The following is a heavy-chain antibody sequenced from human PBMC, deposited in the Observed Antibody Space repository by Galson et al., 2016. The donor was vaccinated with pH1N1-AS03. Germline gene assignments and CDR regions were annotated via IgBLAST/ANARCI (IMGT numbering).Heavy chain of an antibody. CDR2: IYHSGTT. V-gene: IGHV4-4*02. CDR1: GDSISSTNW. J-gene: IGHJ5*02. Sequence: ETLSLTCAVSGDSISSTNWWTWVRQSPGKGLEWIGEIYHSGTTNYNPSLKSRVTISVDKSKNQFSLKVNSVTAADTAIYYCARVQGGCSRTSCYQAPWGQGTLVTVSS. CDR3: ARVQGGCSRTSCYQAP. D-gene: IGHD2-2*01.